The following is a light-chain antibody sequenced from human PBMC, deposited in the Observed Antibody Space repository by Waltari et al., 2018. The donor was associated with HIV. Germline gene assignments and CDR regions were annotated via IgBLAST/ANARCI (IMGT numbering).Light chain of an antibody. J-gene: IGLJ2*01. CDR3: GTWDSSLSAGGV. V-gene: IGLV1-51*01. CDR1: SSNIGNNY. CDR2: DNK. Sequence: QSVLTQPPSVSAPPGQKVTISCSGSSSNIGNNYVSWYQQLPETAPKLLIYDNKKRPSGITDRFAVSKAGTSATLGITGLQTGDEADYYCGTWDSSLSAGGVFGGGTKLTVL.